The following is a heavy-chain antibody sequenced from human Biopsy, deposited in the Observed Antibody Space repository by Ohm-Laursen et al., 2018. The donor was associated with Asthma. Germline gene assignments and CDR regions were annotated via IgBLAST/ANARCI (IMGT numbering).Heavy chain of an antibody. V-gene: IGHV1-3*01. Sequence: ASVKVSCKASGYTFISYAIHWVRQAPGQRLEWMGWINAGNGNTKYSQKFQGRVTFTADESTSSAYMELSSLRSEDSAVYYCAREVSTVDYGYYYFAMDVWGQGTTVTVSS. CDR2: INAGNGNT. CDR3: AREVSTVDYGYYYFAMDV. D-gene: IGHD4-17*01. J-gene: IGHJ6*02. CDR1: GYTFISYA.